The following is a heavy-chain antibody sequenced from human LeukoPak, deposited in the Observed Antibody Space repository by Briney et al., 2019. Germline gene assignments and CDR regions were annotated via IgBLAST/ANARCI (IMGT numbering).Heavy chain of an antibody. D-gene: IGHD2-21*02. Sequence: PGGSLRLSCAASGFIFSSYWVTWVRQAPGKGLEWVANMYQDGSEKYYVDSVKGRFTISRDNAKNSLYLQMNSLRAEDTAVYYCAKDLDFGIKIGAMGRRVVVTAGPDYWGQGTLVTVSS. J-gene: IGHJ4*02. CDR3: AKDLDFGIKIGAMGRRVVVTAGPDY. CDR2: MYQDGSEK. V-gene: IGHV3-7*03. CDR1: GFIFSSYW.